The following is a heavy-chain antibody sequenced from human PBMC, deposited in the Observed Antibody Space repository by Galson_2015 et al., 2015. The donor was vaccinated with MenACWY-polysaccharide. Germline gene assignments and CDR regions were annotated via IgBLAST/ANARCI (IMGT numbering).Heavy chain of an antibody. CDR1: GDSVSSNSAA. CDR3: ARDFEPGIAVAGDYYYYGMDV. J-gene: IGHJ6*02. D-gene: IGHD6-19*01. CDR2: TYYRSKWYN. V-gene: IGHV6-1*01. Sequence: CAISGDSVSSNSAAWNWIRQSPSRGLEWLGRTYYRSKWYNDYAVSVKSRITINPDTSKNQFSLQLNSVTPEDTAVYYCARDFEPGIAVAGDYYYYGMDVWGQGTTVSVSS.